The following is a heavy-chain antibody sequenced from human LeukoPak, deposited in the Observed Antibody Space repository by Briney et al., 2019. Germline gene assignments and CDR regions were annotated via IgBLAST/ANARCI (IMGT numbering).Heavy chain of an antibody. Sequence: GGSLRLSCAASGFTFDDYAMHWVRQAPGKGLEWVAVISYDGSNKYYADSVKGRFTISRDNSKNTLYLQMNSLRAEDTAVYYCAKTYHPLFGYDAFDIWGQGTLVTVSS. D-gene: IGHD3-10*02. V-gene: IGHV3-30*18. CDR3: AKTYHPLFGYDAFDI. J-gene: IGHJ3*02. CDR2: ISYDGSNK. CDR1: GFTFDDYA.